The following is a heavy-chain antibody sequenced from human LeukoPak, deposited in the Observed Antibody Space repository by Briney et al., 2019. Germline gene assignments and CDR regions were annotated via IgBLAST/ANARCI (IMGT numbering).Heavy chain of an antibody. Sequence: GGSLRLSCTVSGFSLSDYVMGWVRQAPGKGLAWVALSRRDINHQYYVDSVQGRFIFSRDNSRNTLYLRMNSLRPEDTAVYYCAKGLSNWGNFDHWGQGSLVAVSS. CDR2: SRRDINHQ. CDR3: AKGLSNWGNFDH. CDR1: GFSLSDYV. J-gene: IGHJ4*02. D-gene: IGHD7-27*01. V-gene: IGHV3-30*02.